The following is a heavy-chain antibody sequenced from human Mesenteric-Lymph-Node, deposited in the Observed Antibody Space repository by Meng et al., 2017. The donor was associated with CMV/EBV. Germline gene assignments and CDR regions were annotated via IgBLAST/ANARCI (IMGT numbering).Heavy chain of an antibody. CDR1: GYSFRKYG. CDR2: INHSGST. CDR3: ARGVIRNFWSGKGSGNWFDP. D-gene: IGHD3-3*01. J-gene: IGHJ5*02. V-gene: IGHV4-34*01. Sequence: ESLKISCAASGYSFRKYGMSWVRQPPGKGLEWIGEINHSGSTNYNPSLKSRVTISVDTSKNQFSLKLSSVTAADTAVYYCARGVIRNFWSGKGSGNWFDPWGQGTLVTVSS.